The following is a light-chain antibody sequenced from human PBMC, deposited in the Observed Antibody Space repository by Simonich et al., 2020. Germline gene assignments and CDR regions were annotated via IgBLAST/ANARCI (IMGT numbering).Light chain of an antibody. CDR1: QGISSY. V-gene: IGKV1-9*01. CDR3: QQSYSTPLT. CDR2: AAS. Sequence: DIQLTQSPSFLSASVGDRVTITCRASQGISSYLSWYQQTPGKAPKLLTYAASTFQSGVPSRFSGSGSGTEFTLTISSLQPEDFATYYCQQSYSTPLTFGGGTKVEIK. J-gene: IGKJ4*01.